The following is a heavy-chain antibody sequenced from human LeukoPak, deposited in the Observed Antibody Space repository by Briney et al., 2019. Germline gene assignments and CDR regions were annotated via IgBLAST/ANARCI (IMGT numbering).Heavy chain of an antibody. CDR2: IYYSGST. CDR1: GGSISSYY. V-gene: IGHV4-59*12. D-gene: IGHD2-15*01. CDR3: ARPAGYCSGGSCYSLGDGFDP. J-gene: IGHJ5*02. Sequence: SETLSLTCTVSGGSISSYYWSWIRQPPGKGLEWIGYIYYSGSTNYNPSLKSRVTISVDTSKNQFSLKLSSVTAADTAVYYCARPAGYCSGGSCYSLGDGFDPWGQGTLVTVSS.